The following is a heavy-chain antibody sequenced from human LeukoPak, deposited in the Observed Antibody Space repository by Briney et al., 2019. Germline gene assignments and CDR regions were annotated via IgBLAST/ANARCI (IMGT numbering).Heavy chain of an antibody. CDR1: AGSISSYN. V-gene: IGHV4-59*01. D-gene: IGHD3-16*01. CDR2: IYYTGTT. CDR3: AGGKLRFPGS. Sequence: PSETLSLTCTVSAGSISSYNWNWIRQPPGKGLEWIGSIYYTGTTNYNPSLQSRVTISLDMSKNQFSLKLSSVTAADTAIYYCAGGKLRFPGSWGQGTLVTVSS. J-gene: IGHJ5*02.